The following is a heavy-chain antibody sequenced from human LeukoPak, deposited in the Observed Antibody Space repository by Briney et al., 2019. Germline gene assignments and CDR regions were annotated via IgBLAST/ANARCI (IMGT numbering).Heavy chain of an antibody. CDR3: AGRGLSTGWTFDY. V-gene: IGHV4-4*07. D-gene: IGHD6-19*01. CDR1: GGSISTYY. Sequence: SETLSLTCSVSGGSISTYYWSWIRQPAGKGLEWIAQIHTSGRTDLNPSLKSRVSISMDTPNNQFSLMISSVTAAGTAVYYCAGRGLSTGWTFDYWGHGTLVTVSS. CDR2: IHTSGRT. J-gene: IGHJ4*01.